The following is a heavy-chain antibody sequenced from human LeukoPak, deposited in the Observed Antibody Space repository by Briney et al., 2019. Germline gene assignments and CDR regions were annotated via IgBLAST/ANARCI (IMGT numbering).Heavy chain of an antibody. CDR3: ARDSSTVTTPYFDY. V-gene: IGHV1-2*02. D-gene: IGHD4-11*01. CDR2: INANSGGT. J-gene: IGHJ4*02. CDR1: GYTFTSYG. Sequence: ASVKVSCKASGYTFTSYGISWVRQAPGQGLEWMGWINANSGGTNYAQEFQGRITMTRDTSISTAYMELSRLRSDDTAVYYCARDSSTVTTPYFDYWGQGTLVTVSS.